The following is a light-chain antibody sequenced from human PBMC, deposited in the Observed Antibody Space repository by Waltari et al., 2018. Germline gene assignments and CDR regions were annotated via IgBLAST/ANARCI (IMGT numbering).Light chain of an antibody. J-gene: IGKJ1*01. V-gene: IGKV1-8*01. Sequence: ALRLTPPPSSLPASTGASVTITCRASLGISSYLAWYQQKPGKAPKLLIYAASTLQSGVPSRFSGSGSGTDFTRTISCLQSEDFATYYCQQYYSYPWTFGQGTKVEIK. CDR1: LGISSY. CDR2: AAS. CDR3: QQYYSYPWT.